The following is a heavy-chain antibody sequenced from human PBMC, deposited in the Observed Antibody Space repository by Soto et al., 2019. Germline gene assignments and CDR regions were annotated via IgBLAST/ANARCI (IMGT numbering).Heavy chain of an antibody. Sequence: QVQLVQSGAEVKKPGSSVTVSCKASGGTFSSYTISWVRQAPGQGLEWMGGIIPIFGTANYAQKFQGRVTITADEYTSTAYMELSSLRYEDTAVYYCARGNHRWLQLWYFDLWGRGTLVTVSS. D-gene: IGHD5-12*01. CDR2: IIPIFGTA. CDR3: ARGNHRWLQLWYFDL. J-gene: IGHJ2*01. V-gene: IGHV1-69*12. CDR1: GGTFSSYT.